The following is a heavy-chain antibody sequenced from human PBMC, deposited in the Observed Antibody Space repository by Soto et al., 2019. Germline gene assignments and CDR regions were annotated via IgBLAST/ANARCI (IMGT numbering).Heavy chain of an antibody. Sequence: GGSLRLSCAASGFTFSSYGMHWVRQAPGKGLEWVAVISYDGSNKYYADSVKGRFTISRDNSKNTLYLQMNSLRAEDTAVYYCAILSIAALYNWFDPWGQGTLVTVSS. CDR2: ISYDGSNK. V-gene: IGHV3-30*03. CDR1: GFTFSSYG. D-gene: IGHD6-6*01. J-gene: IGHJ5*02. CDR3: AILSIAALYNWFDP.